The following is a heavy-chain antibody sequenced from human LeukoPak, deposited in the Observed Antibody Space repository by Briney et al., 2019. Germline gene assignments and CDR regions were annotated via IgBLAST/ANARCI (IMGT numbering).Heavy chain of an antibody. V-gene: IGHV4-39*07. D-gene: IGHD4-17*01. CDR1: GGSISSSSYY. CDR2: INHSGST. J-gene: IGHJ6*03. Sequence: SETLSLTCTVSGGSISSSSYYWGWIRQPPGKGLEWIGEINHSGSTNYNPSLKSRVTISVDTSKNQFSLKLSSVTAADTAVYYCARGSRTTVTNFARGYYYYYMDVWGKGTTVTVSS. CDR3: ARGSRTTVTNFARGYYYYYMDV.